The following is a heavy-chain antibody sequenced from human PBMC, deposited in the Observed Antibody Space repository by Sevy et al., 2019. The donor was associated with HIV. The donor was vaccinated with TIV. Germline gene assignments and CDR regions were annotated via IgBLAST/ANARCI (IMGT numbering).Heavy chain of an antibody. CDR1: GFAPSTYG. V-gene: IGHV3-33*01. CDR2: IGYDGSNK. Sequence: GGSLRLSCAASGFAPSTYGMHWVRQAPGKGLEWVAVIGYDGSNKYYADSVKGRFSISRDNSRNTLFLQMDSLRAEDTAVYYCARPGSGWFEFDSWSQGTLVTVSS. J-gene: IGHJ4*02. D-gene: IGHD6-19*01. CDR3: ARPGSGWFEFDS.